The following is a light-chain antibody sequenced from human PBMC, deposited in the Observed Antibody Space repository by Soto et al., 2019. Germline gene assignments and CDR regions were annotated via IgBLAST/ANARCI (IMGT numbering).Light chain of an antibody. CDR1: QSISSW. Sequence: DIQMTQSPSTLSASVGDRVTITCRACQSISSWLAWYQKKPGKAPNLLIYKTSSLESGVPSRFSGSGSGTEFTLTVNSLQPDDFATYYCQQRSNWPLTFGGGTKVEIK. CDR3: QQRSNWPLT. CDR2: KTS. V-gene: IGKV1-5*03. J-gene: IGKJ4*01.